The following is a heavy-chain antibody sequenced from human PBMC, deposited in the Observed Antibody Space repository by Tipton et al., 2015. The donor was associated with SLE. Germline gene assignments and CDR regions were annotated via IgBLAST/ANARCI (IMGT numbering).Heavy chain of an antibody. CDR1: GGSISSSSYY. J-gene: IGHJ4*02. CDR2: IYYSGST. D-gene: IGHD6-13*01. Sequence: TLSLTCTVSGGSISSSSYYWGWIRQPPGKGLEWIGSIYYSGSTNYSPSLRSRVTISLDASKNQLSLKLSSVTAADTAVYYCARSSVYSSSWPDYWGQGTLVTVSS. V-gene: IGHV4-39*07. CDR3: ARSSVYSSSWPDY.